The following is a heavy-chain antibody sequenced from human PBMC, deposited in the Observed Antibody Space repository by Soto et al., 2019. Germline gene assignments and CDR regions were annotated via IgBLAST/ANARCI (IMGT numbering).Heavy chain of an antibody. CDR2: FYPDDSDS. D-gene: IGHD3-3*01. CDR3: ARFGGPGLSHNWFDS. J-gene: IGHJ5*02. Sequence: PRESLKISCQVSGYRFTDYWIGWVRQIPGKGLEWMGIFYPDDSDSRYNPSFQGHVTFSADKSITTAYLQWSSLKASDSAMYYCARFGGPGLSHNWFDSWGQGTLVTVSS. CDR1: GYRFTDYW. V-gene: IGHV5-51*01.